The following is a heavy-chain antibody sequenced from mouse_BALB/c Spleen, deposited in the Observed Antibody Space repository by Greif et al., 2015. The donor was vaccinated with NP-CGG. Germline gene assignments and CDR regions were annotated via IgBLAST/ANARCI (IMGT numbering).Heavy chain of an antibody. D-gene: IGHD2-4*01. J-gene: IGHJ3*01. CDR3: AGNYDGFAY. Sequence: EVKLVEPGGGLVQPGGSLKLSCAASGFTFSSYGMSWVRQTPDKRLELVATINSNGGSTYYPDSVKGRFTISRDNAKNTLYLQTSSLKSEDTAMYYCAGNYDGFAYWGQGTLVTVSA. CDR2: INSNGGST. CDR1: GFTFSSYG. V-gene: IGHV5-6-3*01.